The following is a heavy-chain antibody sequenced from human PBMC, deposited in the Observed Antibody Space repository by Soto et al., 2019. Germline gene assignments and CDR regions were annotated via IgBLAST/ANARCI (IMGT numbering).Heavy chain of an antibody. Sequence: GGSLRLSCAASGFTFSSYDMHWVRQGTGKRLEWVSGIGPAGDTYYPGSVRGRFTISRENAKKTLHLQMNSLRAEDTAVYYCARDTEKVLDYWAQGTLVTGSS. CDR3: ARDTEKVLDY. D-gene: IGHD1-1*01. J-gene: IGHJ4*02. CDR2: IGPAGDT. CDR1: GFTFSSYD. V-gene: IGHV3-13*01.